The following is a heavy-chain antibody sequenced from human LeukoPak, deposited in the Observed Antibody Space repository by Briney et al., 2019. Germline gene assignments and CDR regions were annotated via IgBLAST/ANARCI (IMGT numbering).Heavy chain of an antibody. J-gene: IGHJ4*02. CDR2: IWFDESNK. D-gene: IGHD5-18*01. CDR1: GFTFNNYG. CDR3: AKQGTAMVRAYFDY. V-gene: IGHV3-30*02. Sequence: TGGSLRLSCAASGFTFNNYGMHWVRQAPGKGLEWLAFIWFDESNKFYAASVKGRFTISRDNSKNTLYLQMNSLRAEDTAVYYCAKQGTAMVRAYFDYWGQGTLVTVSS.